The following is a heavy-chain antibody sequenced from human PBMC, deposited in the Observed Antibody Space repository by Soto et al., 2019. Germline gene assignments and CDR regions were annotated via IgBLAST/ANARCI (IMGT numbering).Heavy chain of an antibody. D-gene: IGHD3-10*01. Sequence: GGSLRLSCAASGFTFSSYWMSWVRQAPGKGLEWVANIKQDGSEKYYVDSVKGRFTISRDNAKNSLYLQMNSLRAEDTAVYYCARVQEGYYYGSGSYQTWGQGTLVTGLL. CDR3: ARVQEGYYYGSGSYQT. CDR2: IKQDGSEK. CDR1: GFTFSSYW. J-gene: IGHJ5*02. V-gene: IGHV3-7*01.